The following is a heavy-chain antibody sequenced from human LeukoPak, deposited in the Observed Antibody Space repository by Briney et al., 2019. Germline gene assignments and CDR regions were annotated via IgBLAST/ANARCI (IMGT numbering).Heavy chain of an antibody. D-gene: IGHD4-23*01. CDR1: GGSISSGGYY. CDR2: IYHSGST. CDR3: ARDYGGKGYFDY. V-gene: IGHV4-61*08. J-gene: IGHJ4*02. Sequence: PSETLSLTCTVSGGSISSGGYYWSWIRQPPGKGLEWIGYIYHSGSTNYNPSLKSRVTISVDTSKNQFSLKLSSVTAADTAVYYCARDYGGKGYFDYWGQGTLVTVSS.